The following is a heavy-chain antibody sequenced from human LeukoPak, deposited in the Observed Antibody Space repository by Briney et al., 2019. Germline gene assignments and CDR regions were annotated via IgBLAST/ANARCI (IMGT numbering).Heavy chain of an antibody. V-gene: IGHV1-18*01. CDR3: ARDWNDDNYYYYYGMDV. J-gene: IGHJ6*02. CDR1: GYTFTSYG. Sequence: ASVKVSCKASGYTFTSYGISWVRQAPGQGLEWMGWISAYNGNTNYAQKLQGRVTMTTDTSTSTAYMELRSLRSDDTAVYHCARDWNDDNYYYYYGMDVWGQGTTVTVSS. D-gene: IGHD1-1*01. CDR2: ISAYNGNT.